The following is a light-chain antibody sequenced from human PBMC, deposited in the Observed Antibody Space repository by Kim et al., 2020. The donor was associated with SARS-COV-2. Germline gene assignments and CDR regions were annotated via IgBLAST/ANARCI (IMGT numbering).Light chain of an antibody. J-gene: IGKJ1*01. CDR2: DAS. CDR1: QSISSW. Sequence: SASAEDSVTIDCRASQSISSWLAWYQQNPGKAPKLLIYDASSLKCGVPSRCSVSGSGTEFHLTISSLQPDDFATYYFQQYHTYWTFRQVTKVDIK. CDR3: QQYHTYWT. V-gene: IGKV1-5*01.